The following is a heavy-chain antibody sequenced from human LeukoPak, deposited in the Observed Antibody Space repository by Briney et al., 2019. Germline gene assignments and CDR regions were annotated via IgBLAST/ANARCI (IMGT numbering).Heavy chain of an antibody. CDR3: ARASPTTNKGAYGWFDP. CDR1: GGSISGYY. J-gene: IGHJ5*02. CDR2: SYTSWRT. Sequence: PPDTLSLTGTGSGGSISGYYWSWILQHAGKVLEWIGRSYTSWRTNYNPSLTHLVTMSVDTSKNQFSLKRRSVTAADTAVYYCARASPTTNKGAYGWFDPWGQ. V-gene: IGHV4-4*07. D-gene: IGHD1-14*01.